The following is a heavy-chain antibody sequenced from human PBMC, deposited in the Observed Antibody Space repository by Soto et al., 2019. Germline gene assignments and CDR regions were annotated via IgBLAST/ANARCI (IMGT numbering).Heavy chain of an antibody. CDR1: GAPLSSHY. J-gene: IGHJ4*02. CDR2: INHSGST. CDR3: ARDAGCSGGSRPGYFDY. D-gene: IGHD2-15*01. V-gene: IGHV4-34*01. Sequence: SETLSLTCTVSGAPLSSHYWSWFRQPPGKGLEWIGEINHSGSTNYNPSLKSRVTISVDRSKNQFSLKLSSVTAADTAVYYCARDAGCSGGSRPGYFDYWGQGTLVTVST.